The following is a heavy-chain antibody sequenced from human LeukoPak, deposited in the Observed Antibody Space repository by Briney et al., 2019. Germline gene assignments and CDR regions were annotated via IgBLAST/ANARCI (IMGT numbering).Heavy chain of an antibody. CDR1: GGSFSGYY. CDR2: INHSGST. J-gene: IGHJ4*02. Sequence: KPSETLSLTCAAYGGSFSGYYWSWIRQPPGKGLEWIGEINHSGSTNYNPSLKSRVTISVDTSKNQFSLKLSSVTAADTAVYYCARSVGATKFGYWGQGTLVTVSS. D-gene: IGHD1-26*01. CDR3: ARSVGATKFGY. V-gene: IGHV4-34*01.